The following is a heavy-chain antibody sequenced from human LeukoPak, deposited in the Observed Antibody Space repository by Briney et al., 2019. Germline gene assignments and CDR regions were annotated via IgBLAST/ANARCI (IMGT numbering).Heavy chain of an antibody. D-gene: IGHD3-10*01. CDR2: IIPILGIA. CDR1: GGTFSSYA. V-gene: IGHV1-69*04. Sequence: GASVKVSCKASGGTFSSYAISWVRQAPGQGLEWMGRIIPILGIANYAQKLQGRVTITADKSTSTAYMELSSLRSEDTAVYYCARVLRGEGYFDYWGQGTLVTVFS. CDR3: ARVLRGEGYFDY. J-gene: IGHJ4*02.